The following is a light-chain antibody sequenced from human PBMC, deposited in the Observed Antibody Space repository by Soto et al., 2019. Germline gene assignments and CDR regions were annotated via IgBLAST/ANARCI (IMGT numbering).Light chain of an antibody. CDR1: SSDVGGYNL. J-gene: IGLJ1*01. Sequence: QSALTDPASVWWSPGQSMTISCTLTSSDVGGYNLGSWYQQHPGEALILMIYEGSKRPSGVSHRFSGSKSGNTASLTISGLQAEDEADYYCCSYAGSSTYVFGTGTKVTVL. CDR2: EGS. V-gene: IGLV2-23*01. CDR3: CSYAGSSTYV.